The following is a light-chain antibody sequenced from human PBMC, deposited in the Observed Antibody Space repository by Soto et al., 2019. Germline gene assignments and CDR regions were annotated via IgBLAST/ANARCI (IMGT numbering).Light chain of an antibody. CDR3: RQSDTFPYT. V-gene: IGKV1D-12*01. J-gene: IGKJ2*01. CDR1: QDIDRW. Sequence: DIQMTQSPSSVSASVGDRVTISCRASQDIDRWLAWFQHKPGTAPKLLISTASSLQSGVPSRFSGSGSGTDFTLTIASLQFEDFATYYCRQSDTFPYTFGLGTKLEIK. CDR2: TAS.